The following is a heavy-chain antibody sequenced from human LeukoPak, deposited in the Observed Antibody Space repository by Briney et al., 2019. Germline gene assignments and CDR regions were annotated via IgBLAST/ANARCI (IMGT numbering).Heavy chain of an antibody. J-gene: IGHJ6*02. Sequence: PSETLSLTCAVYGGSFSGYYWSWIRQSPGKGLEWIGEINHSGSTNYNPSLKSRVTISVDTSKNQFSLKLSSVTAADTAVYYCARALRRYFDWLSPVYYYYGMDVWGQGTTVTVSS. D-gene: IGHD3-9*01. CDR2: INHSGST. CDR3: ARALRRYFDWLSPVYYYYGMDV. V-gene: IGHV4-34*01. CDR1: GGSFSGYY.